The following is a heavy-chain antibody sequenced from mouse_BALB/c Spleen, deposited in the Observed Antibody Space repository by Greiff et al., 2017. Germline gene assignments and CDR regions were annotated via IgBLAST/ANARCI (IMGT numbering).Heavy chain of an antibody. J-gene: IGHJ4*01. Sequence: EVQLQESGAELVKPGASVKLSCTASGFNIKDTYMHWVKQRPEQGLEWIGRIDPANGNTKYDPKFQGKATITADTSSNTAYLQLSSLTSEDTAVYYCAPKTARAPGDYWGQGTSVTVSS. CDR2: IDPANGNT. CDR1: GFNIKDTY. V-gene: IGHV14-3*02. CDR3: APKTARAPGDY. D-gene: IGHD3-2*01.